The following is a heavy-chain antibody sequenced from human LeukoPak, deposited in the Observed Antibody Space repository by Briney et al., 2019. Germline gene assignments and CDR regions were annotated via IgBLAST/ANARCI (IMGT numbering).Heavy chain of an antibody. J-gene: IGHJ4*02. V-gene: IGHV3-15*01. CDR1: GFTFSNDW. CDR3: TARYSSGGSCYSAFDY. CDR2: IKSKNDGGKT. Sequence: GGSLRLSCAASGFTFSNDWMSWVRQAPGKGLEGVGRIKSKNDGGKTEYAARERGRFTISRDDSKNTLYLQMNSLKTEDTAVYYCTARYSSGGSCYSAFDYWGQGTLVTVSS. D-gene: IGHD2-15*01.